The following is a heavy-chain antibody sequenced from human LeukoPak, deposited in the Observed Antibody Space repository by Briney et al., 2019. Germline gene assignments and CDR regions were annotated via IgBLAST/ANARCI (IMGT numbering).Heavy chain of an antibody. CDR2: INHSGST. J-gene: IGHJ3*02. CDR3: ARRGWFGELFDAFDI. Sequence: SETLSLTCAVYGGSFSGYYWSWIRQPPGKGLEWIGEINHSGSTNYNPSLKSRVTISVDTSKNQFSLKLSSVTAADTAVYYCARRGWFGELFDAFDIWGQGTMVTVSS. CDR1: GGSFSGYY. D-gene: IGHD3-10*01. V-gene: IGHV4-34*01.